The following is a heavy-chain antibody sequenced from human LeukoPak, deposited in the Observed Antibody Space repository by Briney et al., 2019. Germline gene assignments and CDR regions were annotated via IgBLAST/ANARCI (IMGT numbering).Heavy chain of an antibody. V-gene: IGHV3-30-3*01. Sequence: GGSLRLSCAASGFTFSSYAMHWVRQAPGKGLEWVAVISYDGSNKYYADSVKGRFTISRDNSKNTLYLQMNSLRAEDTAVYYCARAGHGADYYYYYMDVWGKGTTVTVSS. J-gene: IGHJ6*03. CDR2: ISYDGSNK. CDR3: ARAGHGADYYYYYMDV. D-gene: IGHD3-16*01. CDR1: GFTFSSYA.